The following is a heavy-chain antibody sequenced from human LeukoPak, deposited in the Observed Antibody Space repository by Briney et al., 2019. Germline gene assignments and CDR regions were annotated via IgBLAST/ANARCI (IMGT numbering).Heavy chain of an antibody. Sequence: GGSLRLSCAASGFTFSSHAMGRVRQAPGKGLEWVSAIGGSGGSTYYADSVKGRFTISRDNSKNTLYLQMNSLRAEDTALYYCARDPGVVAFHYFDYWGQGTLVTVSS. CDR1: GFTFSSHA. V-gene: IGHV3-23*01. D-gene: IGHD3-3*01. CDR2: IGGSGGST. CDR3: ARDPGVVAFHYFDY. J-gene: IGHJ4*02.